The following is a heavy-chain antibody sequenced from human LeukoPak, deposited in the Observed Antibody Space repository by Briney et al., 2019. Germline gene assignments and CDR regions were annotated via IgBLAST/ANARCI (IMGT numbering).Heavy chain of an antibody. V-gene: IGHV3-21*01. CDR3: ARVSRRIYYFDY. J-gene: IGHJ4*02. CDR1: GFTFSSYS. D-gene: IGHD2-15*01. CDR2: ISSSSSYI. Sequence: GGSLRLSCAASGFTFSSYSMNWVRQAPGKGLEWVSSISSSSSYIYYADSVKGRFTIPRDNAKNSLYLQMNSLRAEDTAVYYCARVSRRIYYFDYWGQGTLVTVSS.